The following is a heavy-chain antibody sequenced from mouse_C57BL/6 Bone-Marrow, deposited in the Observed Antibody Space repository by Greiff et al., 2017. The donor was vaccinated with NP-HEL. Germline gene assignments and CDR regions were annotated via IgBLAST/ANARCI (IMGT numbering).Heavy chain of an antibody. Sequence: QVQLQQPGAELVMPGASVKLSCKASGYTFTSYWMHWVKQRPGQGLEWIGEIDPSDSYTNYNQKFKGKSTLTVDKSSSPADMQLSSLTSERSAVYYCARVGYGYDGWFANWGQGTLVTVSA. CDR1: GYTFTSYW. CDR2: IDPSDSYT. J-gene: IGHJ3*01. V-gene: IGHV1-69*01. D-gene: IGHD2-2*01. CDR3: ARVGYGYDGWFAN.